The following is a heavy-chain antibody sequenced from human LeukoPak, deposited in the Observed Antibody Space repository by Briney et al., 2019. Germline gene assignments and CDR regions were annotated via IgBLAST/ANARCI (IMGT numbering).Heavy chain of an antibody. J-gene: IGHJ4*02. CDR1: GFTFSSYA. Sequence: GGSLRLSCAASGFTFSSYAMSWVRQAPGKGLEWVSSICDSGDTTYYADSVKGRFTISRDNSKSALYLQMNSLRAEDTAVYYCAKVGDYGGPGSDYFDYWGQGTLVTVSS. CDR3: AKVGDYGGPGSDYFDY. CDR2: ICDSGDTT. V-gene: IGHV3-23*01. D-gene: IGHD4-17*01.